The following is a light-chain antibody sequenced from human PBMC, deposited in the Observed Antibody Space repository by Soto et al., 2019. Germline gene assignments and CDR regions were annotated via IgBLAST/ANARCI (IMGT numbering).Light chain of an antibody. CDR2: AAS. V-gene: IGKV1-9*01. Sequence: IQLTQSPSSLSASVGDRVTITCRASQGISSYLAWYQQKPGKAPKLLIYAASTLQSGVHSRFSGSGSGTDFTLTISSLQAEDFATYYCQQLNSYPPTFGPGTKVDL. CDR1: QGISSY. J-gene: IGKJ3*01. CDR3: QQLNSYPPT.